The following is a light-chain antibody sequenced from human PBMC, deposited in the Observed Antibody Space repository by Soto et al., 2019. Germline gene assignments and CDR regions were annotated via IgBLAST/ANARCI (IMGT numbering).Light chain of an antibody. CDR1: QSVSSSY. J-gene: IGKJ2*01. CDR3: QRYGSSLFT. V-gene: IGKV3-20*01. CDR2: GAS. Sequence: EIVLTQSPGTLSLSPGERATLSCRASQSVSSSYLTWYQQKPGQAPRLLIYGASSRATGIPDRFSGSGSGTDFTLTISSVEPEDVAVYYCQRYGSSLFTFGQGNKLEIK.